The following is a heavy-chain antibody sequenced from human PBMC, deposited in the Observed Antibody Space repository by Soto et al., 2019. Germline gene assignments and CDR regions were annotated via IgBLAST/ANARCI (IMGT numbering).Heavy chain of an antibody. CDR3: VRTSLVVAAATREDY. CDR1: XXXXXXXW. D-gene: IGHD2-15*01. J-gene: IGHJ4*02. Sequence: EVQLVESGGGXXXXGGXXXXXCXAXXXXXXXXWMHXXXXAPGKGLVWVSRINSDGSSTSYADSVKGRFTISRDNAKNTLYLQMNSLRAEDTAVYYCVRTSLVVAAATREDYWGQGTLVTVSS. CDR2: INSDGSST. V-gene: IGHV3-74*01.